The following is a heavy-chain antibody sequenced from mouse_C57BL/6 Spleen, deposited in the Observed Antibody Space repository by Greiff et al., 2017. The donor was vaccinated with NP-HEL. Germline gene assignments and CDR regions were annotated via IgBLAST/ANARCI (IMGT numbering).Heavy chain of an antibody. CDR1: GYTFTRYN. V-gene: IGHV1-12*01. CDR3: ARDDYDLFDV. CDR2: IYPGNGDT. Sequence: QSGAELVRPGASVKMSCKASGYTFTRYNMHWVKQTPRQGLEWIGAIYPGNGDTSYNQKFKGKATLTVDTSSSTAYMQLSSLTSEDYAVYFCARDDYDLFDVWGQGTTLTVAS. J-gene: IGHJ2*01. D-gene: IGHD2-4*01.